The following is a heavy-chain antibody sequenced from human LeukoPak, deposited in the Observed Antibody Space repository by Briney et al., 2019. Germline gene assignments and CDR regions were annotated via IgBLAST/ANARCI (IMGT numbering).Heavy chain of an antibody. V-gene: IGHV4-59*01. Sequence: PSETLSLTCTVSGGSISSYYWSWIRQPPGKGLEWIGYIYYSGSTNYNPSLKSRVTISVDTSKNQFSLKLSSVTAAGTAVYFCARAKGGYDVWSGYPYFDYWGQGTLVTVSS. CDR2: IYYSGST. CDR1: GGSISSYY. D-gene: IGHD3-3*01. CDR3: ARAKGGYDVWSGYPYFDY. J-gene: IGHJ4*02.